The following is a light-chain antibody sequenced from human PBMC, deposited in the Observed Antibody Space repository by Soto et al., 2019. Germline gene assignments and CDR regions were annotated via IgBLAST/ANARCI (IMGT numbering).Light chain of an antibody. J-gene: IGKJ3*01. Sequence: EIVLTQSPATLSVSPGERATLSCRATQSVNNKLAWYQQKPGHAPRLLIYGTSTRATGIPARFSGSGSGTEFTLTISSLQSEDFAVYYCQQYHNWPPFTFGPGTKVDIK. CDR3: QQYHNWPPFT. CDR1: QSVNNK. V-gene: IGKV3D-15*01. CDR2: GTS.